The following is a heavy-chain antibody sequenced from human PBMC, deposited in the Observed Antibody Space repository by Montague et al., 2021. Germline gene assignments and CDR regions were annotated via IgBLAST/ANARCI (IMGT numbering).Heavy chain of an antibody. D-gene: IGHD6-13*01. V-gene: IGHV3-74*01. CDR1: GFSFSSFW. Sequence: SLRLSCAASGFSFSSFWMHWFRQAPGKGLLWVSRIPLDGSSTPFSASVKGRFTTSRDNAKAPLYLQMNSLRVEDTAVYYCARNLASAAPGAFDIWGQGTMGTVSS. J-gene: IGHJ3*02. CDR2: IPLDGSST. CDR3: ARNLASAAPGAFDI.